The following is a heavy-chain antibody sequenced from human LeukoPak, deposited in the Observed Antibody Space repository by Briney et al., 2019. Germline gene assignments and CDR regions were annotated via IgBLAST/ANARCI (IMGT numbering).Heavy chain of an antibody. CDR3: AKDPPRGRQGYFDY. Sequence: PGGSLRLSCAASGFTFSSYGMHWVRQAPGKGPEWVAVISYDGSNKYYADSVKGRFTISRDNSKNTLYLQMNSLRAEDTAVYYCAKDPPRGRQGYFDYWGQGTLVTVSS. CDR1: GFTFSSYG. V-gene: IGHV3-30*18. J-gene: IGHJ4*02. CDR2: ISYDGSNK. D-gene: IGHD3-10*01.